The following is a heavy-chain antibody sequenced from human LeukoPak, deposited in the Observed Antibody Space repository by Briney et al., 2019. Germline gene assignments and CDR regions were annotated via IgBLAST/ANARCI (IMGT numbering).Heavy chain of an antibody. CDR1: GGSFSGYY. CDR3: ARVGVSRLQSQLDY. Sequence: SETLSLTCAVYGGSFSGYYWSWIRQPPGKGLEWIGEINHSGSTNYNPSLKSRVTISVDTSKNQFSLKLSSVTAADTAVYYCARVGVSRLQSQLDYWGQGTLVTVSS. CDR2: INHSGST. J-gene: IGHJ4*02. D-gene: IGHD5-24*01. V-gene: IGHV4-34*01.